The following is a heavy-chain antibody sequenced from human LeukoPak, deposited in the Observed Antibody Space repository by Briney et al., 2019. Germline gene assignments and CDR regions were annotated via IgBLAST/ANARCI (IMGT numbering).Heavy chain of an antibody. CDR1: GFTFSESW. J-gene: IGHJ4*02. CDR2: LNLDGSDK. CDR3: AKGKRYPDY. Sequence: PGGSLRLSCVVSGFTFSESWMSWVRQAPGKGLGWVASLNLDGSDKYYVDSVKGRFTISRDNAKNSLYLQMDGLRVEDTAVYYCAKGKRYPDYWGQGTLVTVSS. V-gene: IGHV3-7*03. D-gene: IGHD1-1*01.